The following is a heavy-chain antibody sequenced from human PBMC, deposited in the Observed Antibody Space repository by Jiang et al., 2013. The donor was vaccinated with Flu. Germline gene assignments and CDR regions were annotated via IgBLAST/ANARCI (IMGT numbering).Heavy chain of an antibody. Sequence: GLVKPSETLSLTCTVSGGSISSYYWSWIRQPPGKGLEWIGYIYYSGSTNYNPSLKSRVTISVDTSKNQFSLKLSSVTAADTAVYYCARDHLAAAGRRAYGMDVWGQGTTVTVSS. CDR3: ARDHLAAAGRRAYGMDV. D-gene: IGHD6-13*01. CDR1: GGSISSYY. CDR2: IYYSGST. V-gene: IGHV4-59*01. J-gene: IGHJ6*02.